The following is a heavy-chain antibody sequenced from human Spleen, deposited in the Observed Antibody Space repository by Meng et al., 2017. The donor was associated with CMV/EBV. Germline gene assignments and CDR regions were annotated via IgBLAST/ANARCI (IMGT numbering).Heavy chain of an antibody. Sequence: GESLKISCAASGFTFNSYWMHWVRQAPGKGLVWVSSINSDGSSTSYADSVKGRFTISRDNAKNTLYLQMNSLRAEDTAFYYCARAVGPTIVDALDIWGQGTLVTVSS. V-gene: IGHV3-74*01. CDR2: INSDGSST. CDR1: GFTFNSYW. J-gene: IGHJ3*02. CDR3: ARAVGPTIVDALDI. D-gene: IGHD1-26*01.